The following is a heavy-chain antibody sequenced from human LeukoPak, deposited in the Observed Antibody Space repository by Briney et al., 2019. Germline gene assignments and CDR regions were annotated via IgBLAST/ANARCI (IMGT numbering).Heavy chain of an antibody. D-gene: IGHD6-19*01. CDR1: GYTFTSYY. J-gene: IGHJ5*02. Sequence: ASVTVSCKASGYTFTSYYMHWVRQAPGQGLEWMGIINPSGGSTSYAQKFQGRVTMTRDTSTSTVYMELSSLRSEDTAVYYCAREGSSGARDYNWFDPWGQGTLVTVSS. CDR3: AREGSSGARDYNWFDP. V-gene: IGHV1-46*01. CDR2: INPSGGST.